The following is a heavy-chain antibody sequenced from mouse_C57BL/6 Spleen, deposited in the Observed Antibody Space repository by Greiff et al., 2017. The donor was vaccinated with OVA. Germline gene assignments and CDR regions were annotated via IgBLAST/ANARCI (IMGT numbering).Heavy chain of an antibody. CDR1: GYTFTDYE. CDR2: IDPETGGT. D-gene: IGHD3-1*01. J-gene: IGHJ2*01. CDR3: TREGYDY. Sequence: VQLQQSGAELVRPGASVTLSCKASGYTFTDYEMHWVKQTPVHGLEWIGAIDPETGGTAYNQKFKGKAILTADKSSSTAYMELRSLTAEDSAVYYCTREGYDYWGQGTTLTVSS. V-gene: IGHV1-15*01.